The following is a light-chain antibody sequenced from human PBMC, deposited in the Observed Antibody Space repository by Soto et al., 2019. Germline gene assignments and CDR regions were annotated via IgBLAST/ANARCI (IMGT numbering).Light chain of an antibody. Sequence: QSALTQPPSVSGAPGQRVTISCTGSSSNIGAGYDVHWYQQLPGTAPKLLIYGNSNRPSGVPDRFSGSKSGTSASLAITGLQAEDEADYYCQSYDSSLSVNYVFGTGTKGTVL. J-gene: IGLJ1*01. CDR1: SSNIGAGYD. CDR2: GNS. CDR3: QSYDSSLSVNYV. V-gene: IGLV1-40*01.